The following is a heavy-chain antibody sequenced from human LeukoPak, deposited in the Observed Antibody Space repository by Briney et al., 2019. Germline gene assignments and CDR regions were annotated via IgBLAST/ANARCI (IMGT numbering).Heavy chain of an antibody. CDR2: IYRDGGT. V-gene: IGHV3-66*01. CDR3: ASLYSSSSDY. D-gene: IGHD6-6*01. CDR1: GFTLCSTY. Sequence: GGSLRLSCAASGFTLCSTYMSWVRQAPGKGLEWVSAIYRDGGTNYADSVRGRFTISRDNSKNTLYLQMSSLRAEDTAVYYCASLYSSSSDYWGQGTLVTVSS. J-gene: IGHJ4*02.